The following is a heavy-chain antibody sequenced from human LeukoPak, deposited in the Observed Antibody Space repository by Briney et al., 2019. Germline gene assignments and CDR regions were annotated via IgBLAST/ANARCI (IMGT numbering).Heavy chain of an antibody. Sequence: PGGSLRLSCAASGFTFSSYGMHWVRQAPGKGLEWVAFIRYDGSNKYYADSVKGRFTISRDNSKNTLYLQMNSLRAEDTAVYYCAKVVVPAAMGWVDYWGQGTLVTVSS. CDR1: GFTFSSYG. D-gene: IGHD2-2*01. J-gene: IGHJ4*02. V-gene: IGHV3-30*02. CDR3: AKVVVPAAMGWVDY. CDR2: IRYDGSNK.